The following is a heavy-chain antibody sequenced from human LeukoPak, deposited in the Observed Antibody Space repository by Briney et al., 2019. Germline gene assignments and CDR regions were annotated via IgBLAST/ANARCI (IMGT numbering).Heavy chain of an antibody. J-gene: IGHJ4*02. CDR2: INPSGGST. D-gene: IGHD3-22*01. V-gene: IGHV1-46*01. CDR3: ARGYYYDSSGYYPGGDY. CDR1: GYTFTRYS. Sequence: ASVKVSCKASGYTFTRYSICWVRQAPGQGLEWMGIINPSGGSTSYAQKFQGRVTMTRDTSTSTVYMELSSLRSEDTAVYYCARGYYYDSSGYYPGGDYWGQGTLVTVSS.